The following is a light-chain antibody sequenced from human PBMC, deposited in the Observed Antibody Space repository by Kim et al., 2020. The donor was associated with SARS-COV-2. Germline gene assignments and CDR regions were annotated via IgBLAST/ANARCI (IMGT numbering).Light chain of an antibody. CDR1: RSDVGGYNY. Sequence: GPSFTISCTETRSDVGGYNYVSWYQQHPGKAPKLMIYDVSNRPSGVSNRFSGSKSGNTASLTISGLQAEDEADYYCSSYTSSSTSRFGTGTKVTVL. CDR2: DVS. V-gene: IGLV2-14*03. CDR3: SSYTSSSTSR. J-gene: IGLJ1*01.